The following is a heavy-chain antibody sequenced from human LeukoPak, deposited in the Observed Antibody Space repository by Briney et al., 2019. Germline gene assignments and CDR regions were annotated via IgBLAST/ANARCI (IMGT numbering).Heavy chain of an antibody. D-gene: IGHD5-24*01. J-gene: IGHJ4*02. CDR3: AATGKMATIYY. CDR1: GGPISSYY. CDR2: IYYSGST. Sequence: PSETLSLTCTVSGGPISSYYWSWIRQPPGKGLEWIGYIYYSGSTNYNPSLKSRVTISVDTSKNQFSLKLSSVTAADTAVYYCAATGKMATIYYWGQGTLVTVSS. V-gene: IGHV4-59*08.